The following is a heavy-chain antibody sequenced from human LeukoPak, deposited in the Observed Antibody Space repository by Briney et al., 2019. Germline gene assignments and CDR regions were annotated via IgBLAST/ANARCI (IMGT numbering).Heavy chain of an antibody. CDR3: ARDGDYVWGSYRERLGGFDY. Sequence: GGSLRLSCAASGFTFSSYSMNWVRQAPGKGLEWVSSISSSSSYIYYADSVKGRFTISRDNSKNTLYLQMNSLRAEDTAVYYCARDGDYVWGSYRERLGGFDYWGQGTLVTVSS. CDR1: GFTFSSYS. D-gene: IGHD3-16*02. V-gene: IGHV3-21*04. CDR2: ISSSSSYI. J-gene: IGHJ4*02.